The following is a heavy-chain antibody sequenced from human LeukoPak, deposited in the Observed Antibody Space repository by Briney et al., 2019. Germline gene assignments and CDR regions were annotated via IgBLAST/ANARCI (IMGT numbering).Heavy chain of an antibody. D-gene: IGHD3-22*01. J-gene: IGHJ4*02. CDR2: IYYSGST. CDR3: ARGYYYDSSGCYFDC. V-gene: IGHV4-39*01. CDR1: GGSISSSSYY. Sequence: SETLSLTCTVSGGSISSSSYYWGWIRQPPGQGLEWVGSIYYSGSTYYNPSLKSRVTISVDTSKNQFSLKLSSVTAADTAVYYCARGYYYDSSGCYFDCWGQGTLVTVSS.